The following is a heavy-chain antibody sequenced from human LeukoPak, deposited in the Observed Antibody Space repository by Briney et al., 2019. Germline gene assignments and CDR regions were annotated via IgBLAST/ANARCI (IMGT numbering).Heavy chain of an antibody. J-gene: IGHJ6*02. D-gene: IGHD1-1*01. V-gene: IGHV4-31*03. CDR1: GGSISSGGYY. CDR3: ARVRTDYYYYGMDV. Sequence: SETLSLTCTVSGGSISSGGYYWSWIRQHPGKGLEWIGYIYYSGSTHYNLSLKSRVTISVDTSKNQFSLKLSSVTAADTAVYYCARVRTDYYYYGMDVWGQGTTVTVSS. CDR2: IYYSGST.